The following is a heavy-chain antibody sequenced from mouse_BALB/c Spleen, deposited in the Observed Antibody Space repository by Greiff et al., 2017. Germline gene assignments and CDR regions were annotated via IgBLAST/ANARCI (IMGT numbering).Heavy chain of an antibody. J-gene: IGHJ2*01. Sequence: QVHVKQSGAELAKPGASVKMSCKASGYTFTSYWMHWVKQRPGQGLEWIGYINPSTGYTEYNQKFKDKATLTADKSSSTAYMQLSSLTSEDSAVYYCARHDYDPFDYWGQGTTLTVSS. CDR1: GYTFTSYW. CDR2: INPSTGYT. D-gene: IGHD2-4*01. CDR3: ARHDYDPFDY. V-gene: IGHV1-7*01.